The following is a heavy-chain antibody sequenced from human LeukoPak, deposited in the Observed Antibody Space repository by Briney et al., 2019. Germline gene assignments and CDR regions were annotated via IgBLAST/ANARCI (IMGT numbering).Heavy chain of an antibody. CDR1: GFTFSSYS. J-gene: IGHJ4*01. CDR3: ARDVNWNYCDY. D-gene: IGHD1-20*01. Sequence: GGSLRLSCAASGFTFSSYSMNWVRQAPGKGLEWVSFISTSSSYIYYADSVKGRFTISRDNAKNSLYLQMNSLRAEDTAVYYCARDVNWNYCDYWGHGILVTVSS. CDR2: ISTSSSYI. V-gene: IGHV3-21*01.